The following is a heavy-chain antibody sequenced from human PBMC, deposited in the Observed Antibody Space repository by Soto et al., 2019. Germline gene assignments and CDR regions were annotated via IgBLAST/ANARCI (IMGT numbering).Heavy chain of an antibody. Sequence: EVQLLESGGGLVQPGGSLRLSCAASGFTFSSYAMSWVRQAPGKGLEWVSAISGSGGSTYYADSVKGRFTISRDNSKNTLYLQTNSLRAEDTAVYYCAKDHRDLQDAYGDYIPFYYYYGMDVWGQGTTVTVSS. CDR2: ISGSGGST. D-gene: IGHD4-17*01. CDR3: AKDHRDLQDAYGDYIPFYYYYGMDV. CDR1: GFTFSSYA. V-gene: IGHV3-23*01. J-gene: IGHJ6*02.